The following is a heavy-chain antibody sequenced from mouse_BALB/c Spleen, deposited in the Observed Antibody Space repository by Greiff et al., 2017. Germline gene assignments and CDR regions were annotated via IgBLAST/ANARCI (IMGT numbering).Heavy chain of an antibody. CDR3: ARLPGTDY. J-gene: IGHJ2*01. D-gene: IGHD4-1*01. Sequence: EVQLMESGGDLVKPGGSLKLSCAASGFTFSSYGMSWVRQTPDKRLEWVATISSGGSYTYYPDSVKGRFTISRDNAKNTLYLQMSSLKSEDTAMYYCARLPGTDYWGQGTTLTVSS. CDR2: ISSGGSYT. CDR1: GFTFSSYG. V-gene: IGHV5-6*01.